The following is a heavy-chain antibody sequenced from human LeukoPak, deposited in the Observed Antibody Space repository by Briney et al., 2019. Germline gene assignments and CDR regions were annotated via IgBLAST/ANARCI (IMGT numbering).Heavy chain of an antibody. D-gene: IGHD3-22*01. CDR1: GYSFTSYW. V-gene: IGHV5-51*01. CDR3: ARHAPYYDSSGYYGY. J-gene: IGHJ4*02. CDR2: IYPGDSDT. Sequence: GESLKISYKGSGYSFTSYWIGWVRQMPGKGLEWMGIIYPGDSDTRYSPSFQGQVTISADKSISTAYLQWSSLKASDTAMYYCARHAPYYDSSGYYGYWGQGTLVTVSS.